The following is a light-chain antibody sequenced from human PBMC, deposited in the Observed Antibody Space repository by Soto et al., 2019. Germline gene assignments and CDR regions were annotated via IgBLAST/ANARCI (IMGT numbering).Light chain of an antibody. J-gene: IGKJ5*01. CDR2: GAS. CDR1: QSVSSN. Sequence: EIVMTQSPATLSVSPGERATLSCSARQSVSSNLAWYQQKPGHAPTLLIYGASTRATGIPVRFSGSGSGTEITLTISSLQSEDFAVYYCQQYNNWPPSITFCQGTRLEIK. CDR3: QQYNNWPPSIT. V-gene: IGKV3-15*01.